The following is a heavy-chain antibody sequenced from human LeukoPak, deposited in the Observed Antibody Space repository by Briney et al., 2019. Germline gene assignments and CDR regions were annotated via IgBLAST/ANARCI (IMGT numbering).Heavy chain of an antibody. J-gene: IGHJ4*02. CDR1: GGSISSYY. V-gene: IGHV4-59*01. CDR3: ARVPPVGVVTGNDY. D-gene: IGHD2-21*02. CDR2: IYYSGST. Sequence: SETLSLTCTVSGGSISSYYWSWIRQPPGKGLEWIGYIYYSGSTNYNPSLKSRVTISVDTSKNQFSLKLSSVTAADTAVYYCARVPPVGVVTGNDYWGQGTLVTVSS.